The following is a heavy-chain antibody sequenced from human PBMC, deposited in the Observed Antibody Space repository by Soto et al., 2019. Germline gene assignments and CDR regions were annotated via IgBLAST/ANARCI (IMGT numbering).Heavy chain of an antibody. J-gene: IGHJ4*02. D-gene: IGHD6-19*01. Sequence: LSCAASGFTFSNAWMSWVRQPPGKGLEWVGRIKSKTDGGTTDYVAPVKGRFIISRDDSKNMVYLQMNSLKTEDTAMYYCTTGQVAGTRDYWGQGTLVTVSS. V-gene: IGHV3-15*01. CDR3: TTGQVAGTRDY. CDR1: GFTFSNAW. CDR2: IKSKTDGGTT.